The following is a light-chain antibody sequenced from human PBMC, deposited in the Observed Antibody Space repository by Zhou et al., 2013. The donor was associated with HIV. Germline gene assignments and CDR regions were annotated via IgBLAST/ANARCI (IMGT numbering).Light chain of an antibody. Sequence: DIQMTQSPSSLSASVGDRVTITCRASHDISNFLVWYQQKPGEAPKLLIYFASRLANGVPSRFSGGGSGTDFTLTISSLQPEDFATYFCQQFMNTLPYTFGQGTKLEMK. J-gene: IGKJ2*01. CDR1: HDISNF. V-gene: IGKV1-NL1*01. CDR2: FAS. CDR3: QQFMNTLPYT.